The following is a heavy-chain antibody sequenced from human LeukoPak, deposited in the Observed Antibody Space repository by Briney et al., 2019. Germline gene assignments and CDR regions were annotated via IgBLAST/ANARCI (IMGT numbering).Heavy chain of an antibody. J-gene: IGHJ6*02. D-gene: IGHD2-2*01. CDR3: ARDSVSFWPQLLDYYYYGMDV. CDR2: TYYRSKWYN. V-gene: IGHV6-1*01. CDR1: GDSVSSNSAA. Sequence: SQTLSLTCAISGDSVSSNSAAWNWIRQSPSRGLEWLGRTYYRSKWYNDYAVSVKSRITINPDASKNQFSLQLNSVTPEDTAVYYCARDSVSFWPQLLDYYYYGMDVWGQGTTVTVSS.